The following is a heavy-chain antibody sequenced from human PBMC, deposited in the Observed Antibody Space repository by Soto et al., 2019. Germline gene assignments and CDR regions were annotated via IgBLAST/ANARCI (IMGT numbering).Heavy chain of an antibody. CDR2: IDPRDSYT. J-gene: IGHJ5*02. CDR1: GYSFTTYW. D-gene: IGHD1-7*01. Sequence: GESLKISCEASGYSFTTYWISWVRQMPGKGLEWMGAIDPRDSYTKYSPSFQGHVTISVDKSTSTAYLQWNSLKASDTAIYYCAREKSDLELFNWLDPWGQGTLVTVSS. CDR3: AREKSDLELFNWLDP. V-gene: IGHV5-10-1*01.